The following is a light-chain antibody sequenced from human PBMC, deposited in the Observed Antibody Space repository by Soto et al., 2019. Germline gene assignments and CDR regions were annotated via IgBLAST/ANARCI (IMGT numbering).Light chain of an antibody. CDR3: CSYAGISTFYV. Sequence: QSALTQPASVSGSPGQSITISCTGTSSDVGSYNLVSWYQQHPGKAPKLMIYGANKRPSGVSNRFSGSKSGNTASLTISGLQAEDEADYYCCSYAGISTFYVFGTGTKLTVL. CDR1: SSDVGSYNL. V-gene: IGLV2-23*02. J-gene: IGLJ1*01. CDR2: GAN.